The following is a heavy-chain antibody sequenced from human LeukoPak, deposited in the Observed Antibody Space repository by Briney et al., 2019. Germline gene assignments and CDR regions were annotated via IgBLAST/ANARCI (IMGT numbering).Heavy chain of an antibody. CDR1: GYTFTSYY. V-gene: IGHV1-46*01. J-gene: IGHJ5*02. Sequence: GPVKVSCKASGYTFTSYYMHWVRQAPGQGLEWMGIINPSGGSTSYAQKFQGRVTMTRDTSTSTVYMELSSLRSEDTAVYYCAREYSSGWSGFDPWGQGTLVTVSS. CDR2: INPSGGST. CDR3: AREYSSGWSGFDP. D-gene: IGHD6-19*01.